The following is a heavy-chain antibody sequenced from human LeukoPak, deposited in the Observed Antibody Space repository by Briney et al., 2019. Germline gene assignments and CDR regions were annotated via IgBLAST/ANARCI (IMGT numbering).Heavy chain of an antibody. CDR1: GYTFTSYG. CDR3: ARAQSSNYVLSRYYYYYGMDV. V-gene: IGHV1-18*01. D-gene: IGHD4-11*01. CDR2: ISAYNGNT. Sequence: ASVKVSCKASGYTFTSYGISWVRQAPGQGLEWMGWISAYNGNTNYAQKLRGRVTMTTDTSTSTAYMELRSLRSDDTAVYYCARAQSSNYVLSRYYYYYGMDVWGQGTTVTVSS. J-gene: IGHJ6*02.